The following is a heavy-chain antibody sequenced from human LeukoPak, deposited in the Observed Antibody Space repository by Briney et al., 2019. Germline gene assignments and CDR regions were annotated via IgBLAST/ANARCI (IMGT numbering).Heavy chain of an antibody. CDR2: ISSSSSYI. CDR3: ARDRHYYDSSGSD. V-gene: IGHV3-21*01. CDR1: GFTFSSYS. D-gene: IGHD3-22*01. J-gene: IGHJ4*02. Sequence: PGGSLRLSXAASGFTFSSYSMNWVRQAPGKGLEWVSSISSSSSYIYYADSVKGRFTISRDNAKNSLYLQMNSLRAEDTAVYYCARDRHYYDSSGSDWGQGTLVTVSS.